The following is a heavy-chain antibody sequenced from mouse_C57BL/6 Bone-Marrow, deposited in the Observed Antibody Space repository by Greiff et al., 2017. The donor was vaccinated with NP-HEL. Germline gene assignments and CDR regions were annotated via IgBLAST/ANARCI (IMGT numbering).Heavy chain of an antibody. Sequence: QVQLQQSGPELVKPGASVKISCKASGYSFTSYYIHWVKQRPGQGLEWIGWIYPGSGNTKYNEKFKGKATLTADTSSSTAYMQLSSLTSEDSAVYYCARCKDYSNPWFAYWGQGTLVTVSA. D-gene: IGHD2-5*01. CDR2: IYPGSGNT. CDR3: ARCKDYSNPWFAY. V-gene: IGHV1-66*01. CDR1: GYSFTSYY. J-gene: IGHJ3*01.